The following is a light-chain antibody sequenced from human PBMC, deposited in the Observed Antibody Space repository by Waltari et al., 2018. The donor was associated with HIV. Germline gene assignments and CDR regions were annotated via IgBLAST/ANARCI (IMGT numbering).Light chain of an antibody. CDR2: RNN. V-gene: IGLV1-47*01. J-gene: IGLJ2*01. Sequence: QSVLTQPPSASGTPGQRVTISCSGSTSNIGSNYVYWYQQLPGTAPKLLIYRNNQRPSGVPDRFSGSKSGTSASLAISGLRSEEEADYYCAAWDASLSAVVFGGGTKLTVL. CDR3: AAWDASLSAVV. CDR1: TSNIGSNY.